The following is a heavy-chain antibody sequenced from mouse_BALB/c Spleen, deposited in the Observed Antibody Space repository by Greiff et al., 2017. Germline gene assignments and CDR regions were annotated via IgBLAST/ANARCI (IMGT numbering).Heavy chain of an antibody. CDR1: GFAFSSYD. Sequence: EVQLVESGGGLVKPGGSLKLSCAASGFAFSSYDMSWVRQTPEKRLEWVAYISSGGGSTYYPDTVKGRFTISRDNAKNTLYLQMSSLKSEDTAMYYCARHSPTAPDYWGQGTTLTVSS. CDR3: ARHSPTAPDY. D-gene: IGHD1-2*01. J-gene: IGHJ2*01. CDR2: ISSGGGST. V-gene: IGHV5-12-1*01.